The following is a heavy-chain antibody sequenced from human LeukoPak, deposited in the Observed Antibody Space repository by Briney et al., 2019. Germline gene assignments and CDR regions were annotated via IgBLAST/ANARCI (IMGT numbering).Heavy chain of an antibody. V-gene: IGHV4-59*13. CDR1: GGSITNYY. CDR2: IYYSGST. CDR3: ARRNWYFDL. Sequence: SETLSLTCTLSGGSITNYYWNWIRQPPGKGLEWIGYIYYSGSTNYNPSLKSRVTISVDTSNTQFSLKLTSVTAADTAVYFCARRNWYFDLWGRGTLVTVSS. J-gene: IGHJ2*01.